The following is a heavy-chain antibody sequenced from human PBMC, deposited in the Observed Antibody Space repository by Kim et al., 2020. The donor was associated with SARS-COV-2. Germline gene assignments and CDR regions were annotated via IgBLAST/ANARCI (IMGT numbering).Heavy chain of an antibody. J-gene: IGHJ2*01. Sequence: LKSRVTISVDTSKNQFSLKLSSVTAADTAVYYCARGKTSGYDFGNWYFDLWGRGTLVTVSS. V-gene: IGHV4-34*01. D-gene: IGHD5-12*01. CDR3: ARGKTSGYDFGNWYFDL.